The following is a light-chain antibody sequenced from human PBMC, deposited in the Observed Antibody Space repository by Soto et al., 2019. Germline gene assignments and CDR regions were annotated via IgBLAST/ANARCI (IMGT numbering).Light chain of an antibody. CDR1: SSDVGDSNY. V-gene: IGLV2-14*01. J-gene: IGLJ2*01. Sequence: QSALTQPASVSGSPGQSITISCIGTSSDVGDSNYVSWYQQHPGKAPKLIIYEVSNRPSGISIRFSGSKSGNTASLTISGLQAEDEAVYYCSSYTTGVVFGGGTKLTVL. CDR2: EVS. CDR3: SSYTTGVV.